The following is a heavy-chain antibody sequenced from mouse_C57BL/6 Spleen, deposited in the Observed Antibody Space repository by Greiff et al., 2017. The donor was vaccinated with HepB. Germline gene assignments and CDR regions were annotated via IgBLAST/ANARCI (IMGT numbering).Heavy chain of an antibody. V-gene: IGHV5-6*01. CDR1: GFTFSSYG. Sequence: EVQRVESGGDLVKPGGSLKLSCAASGFTFSSYGMSWVRQTPDKRLEWVATISSGGSYTYYPDSVKGRFTISRDNAKNTLYLQMSSLKSEDTAMYYCARQSLSSAMDYWGQGTSVTVSS. CDR3: ARQSLSSAMDY. D-gene: IGHD3-1*01. CDR2: ISSGGSYT. J-gene: IGHJ4*01.